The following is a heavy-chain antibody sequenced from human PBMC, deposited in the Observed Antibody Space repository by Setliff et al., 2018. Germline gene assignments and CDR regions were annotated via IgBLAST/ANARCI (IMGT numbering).Heavy chain of an antibody. J-gene: IGHJ3*02. CDR2: VSHSGST. CDR1: GGSFSNYY. CDR3: ARGRMRGSCSGPSCTYDPFDI. Sequence: SETLSLTCAVYGGSFSNYYWSWIRQPPGKGLEWLGEVSHSGSTNYKPSLKSRVAMSVDTSKNQFSLILRSVTAADTAVYYCARGRMRGSCSGPSCTYDPFDIWGQGTPVTVSS. D-gene: IGHD2-2*01. V-gene: IGHV4-34*01.